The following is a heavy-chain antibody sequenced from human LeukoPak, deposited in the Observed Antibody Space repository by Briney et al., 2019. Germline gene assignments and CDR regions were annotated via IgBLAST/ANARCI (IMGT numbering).Heavy chain of an antibody. Sequence: GGSLRLSCVASGFTFSSYAMSWVRQAPGKGLEWVSAISGSGGSTYYADSVKGRFTISRDNSKNTLYLQMNSLRAEDTAVYYCAKMDTAMVTAFDYWGQGTLVTVSS. CDR1: GFTFSSYA. CDR2: ISGSGGST. V-gene: IGHV3-23*01. D-gene: IGHD5-18*01. CDR3: AKMDTAMVTAFDY. J-gene: IGHJ4*02.